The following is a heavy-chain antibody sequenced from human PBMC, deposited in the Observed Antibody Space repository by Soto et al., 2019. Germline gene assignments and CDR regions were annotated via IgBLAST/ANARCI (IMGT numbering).Heavy chain of an antibody. J-gene: IGHJ4*02. CDR3: TRLGGGYYDIPH. V-gene: IGHV3-73*01. CDR2: IRSKANSYAT. D-gene: IGHD3-9*01. Sequence: GGSLRLSCAGSGFTFSGYAMTWVRQASGKGLEWVGRIRSKANSYATAYAASVKGRFTISRDDSKNTAYLQMNSLKIEDTAVYYCTRLGGGYYDIPHWGQGTLVTVSS. CDR1: GFTFSGYA.